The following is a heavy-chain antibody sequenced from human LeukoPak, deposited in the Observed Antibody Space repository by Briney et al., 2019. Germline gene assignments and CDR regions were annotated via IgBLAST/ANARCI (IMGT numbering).Heavy chain of an antibody. D-gene: IGHD1-26*01. CDR3: ARLSAGCYFHLDY. J-gene: IGHJ4*02. Sequence: GESLKISCKGSGYSFSNNWIGWVRQMPGKGLEWMGIIYPGDSQTRYSPSFQGQVTISADKSISTAYLQWSSLKASDIAMYYCARLSAGCYFHLDYWGQGTLVTVSS. CDR1: GYSFSNNW. V-gene: IGHV5-51*01. CDR2: IYPGDSQT.